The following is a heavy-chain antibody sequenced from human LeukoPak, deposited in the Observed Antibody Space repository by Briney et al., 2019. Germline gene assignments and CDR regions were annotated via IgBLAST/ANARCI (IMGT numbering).Heavy chain of an antibody. CDR2: IIPIFGTA. CDR3: AAPQSRISSYYYVMDV. Sequence: ASVKVSCKASGGTFSSYAISWVRQAPGQGLEWMGGIIPIFGTANYAQKFQGRVTITADESTSTAYMELSSLRSEDTAVYYCAAPQSRISSYYYVMDVWGQGTTVTVSS. CDR1: GGTFSSYA. V-gene: IGHV1-69*13. D-gene: IGHD2-15*01. J-gene: IGHJ6*02.